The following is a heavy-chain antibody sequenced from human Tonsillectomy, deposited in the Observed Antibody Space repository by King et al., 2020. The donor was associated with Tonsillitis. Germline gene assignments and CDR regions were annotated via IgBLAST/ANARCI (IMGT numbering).Heavy chain of an antibody. CDR1: GGSISSYY. CDR2: VYYNGST. Sequence: QLQESGPGLVKPSETLSLTCTVSGGSISSYYWSWIRQPPGKGLEWIGYVYYNGSTNYSPSLKSRVTISLDTSKNHFSLTLSSVTAADTAVYYCAGAMRRYFHLWGRGTLVTVSS. CDR3: AGAMRRYFHL. V-gene: IGHV4-59*01. J-gene: IGHJ2*01.